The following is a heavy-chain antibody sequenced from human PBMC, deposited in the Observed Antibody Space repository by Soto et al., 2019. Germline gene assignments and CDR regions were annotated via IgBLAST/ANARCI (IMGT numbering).Heavy chain of an antibody. CDR1: GGTFSSYA. Sequence: QVQLVQSGAEVKKPGSSVKVSCKASGGTFSSYAISWVRQAPGQGLEWLGGIIPIFGTANYAQKFQGRVTITADESTSTAYMELGSLRSEDTAVYYCARDGPTDTVNTSYFAYWGQGALVTVSS. CDR2: IIPIFGTA. CDR3: ARDGPTDTVNTSYFAY. J-gene: IGHJ4*02. D-gene: IGHD4-17*01. V-gene: IGHV1-69*12.